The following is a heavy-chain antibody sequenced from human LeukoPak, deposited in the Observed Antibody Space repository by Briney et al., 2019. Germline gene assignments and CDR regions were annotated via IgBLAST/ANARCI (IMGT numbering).Heavy chain of an antibody. CDR1: GFTFSNYA. Sequence: GGSLRLSCAASGFTFSNYAMSWVGQAPGKGLDWVSAVGGRDDSTYYADPVKGRFTISRDTSKNTLYLQMNSLRAEDTAVYYCAKWGDYDILTGYYDSDYWGQGTLVTVSS. D-gene: IGHD3-9*01. CDR3: AKWGDYDILTGYYDSDY. V-gene: IGHV3-23*01. J-gene: IGHJ4*02. CDR2: VGGRDDST.